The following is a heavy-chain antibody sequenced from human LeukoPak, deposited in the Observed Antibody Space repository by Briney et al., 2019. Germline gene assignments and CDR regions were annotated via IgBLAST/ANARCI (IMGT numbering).Heavy chain of an antibody. V-gene: IGHV3-21*01. D-gene: IGHD2-15*01. J-gene: IGHJ4*02. Sequence: GGSLRLSXAASGFTFSSYSMNWVRLAPGKGMEWVSSISSSSSYIYYADSVKGRFTISGDNAKNSLYLQMNSLRAEDTAVYYCAREVKGIGFDYWGQGTLVTVSS. CDR3: AREVKGIGFDY. CDR1: GFTFSSYS. CDR2: ISSSSSYI.